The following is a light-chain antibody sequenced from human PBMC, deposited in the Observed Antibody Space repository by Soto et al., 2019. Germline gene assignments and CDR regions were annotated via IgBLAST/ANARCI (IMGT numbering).Light chain of an antibody. J-gene: IGKJ2*01. Sequence: DIQMTQSPSSVSASVGDRVTITCRASQGISNWLAWYQQKPGEAPKLLIYAASTLKSGIPARFSGSGSGTEFTPTISSLQPEDFAAYFCQQGDSFPHTFGQGTKVDIK. CDR1: QGISNW. CDR3: QQGDSFPHT. CDR2: AAS. V-gene: IGKV1-12*01.